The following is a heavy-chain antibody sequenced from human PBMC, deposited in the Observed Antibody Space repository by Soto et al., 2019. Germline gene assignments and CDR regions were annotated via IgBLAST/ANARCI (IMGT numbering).Heavy chain of an antibody. CDR3: AADSTSQYYFDI. CDR1: GYTFTSYY. Sequence: GASVKVSCKASGYTFTSYYMHWVRQAPGQGLEWMGIINPSGGSTSYAQKFQGRVTMTRDTSTSTVYMELSSLRSEDTAVYYCAADSTSQYYFDIWGQGTMVTVSS. V-gene: IGHV1-46*01. D-gene: IGHD3-10*01. CDR2: INPSGGST. J-gene: IGHJ3*02.